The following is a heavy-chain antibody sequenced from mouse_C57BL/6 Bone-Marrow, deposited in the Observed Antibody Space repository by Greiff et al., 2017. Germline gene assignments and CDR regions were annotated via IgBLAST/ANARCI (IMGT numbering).Heavy chain of an antibody. CDR2: IWSGGST. V-gene: IGHV2-2*01. Sequence: QVHVKQSGPGLVQPSQSLSITCTVSGFSLTSYGVHWVRQSPGKGLEWLGVIWSGGSTDYNAAFISRLSISKDNSKSQVFFKMNSLQADDTAIYYCARKGAYYSNPYAMDYWGQGTSVTVSS. J-gene: IGHJ4*01. CDR3: ARKGAYYSNPYAMDY. CDR1: GFSLTSYG. D-gene: IGHD2-5*01.